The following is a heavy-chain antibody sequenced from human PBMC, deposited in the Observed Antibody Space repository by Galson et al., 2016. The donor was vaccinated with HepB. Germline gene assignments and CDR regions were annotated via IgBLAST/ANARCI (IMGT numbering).Heavy chain of an antibody. V-gene: IGHV4-61*02. CDR2: MYTSGSR. CDR1: GGSINTGSFY. D-gene: IGHD2-21*01. CDR3: ARDLACGGDCYSHFYGMDV. Sequence: TLSLTCSVSGGSINTGSFYWSWIRQPAGKGLEWIGRMYTSGSRDYNPSLKSRVTISGDRSKNQLFLRVNSVTAADTAVYYCARDLACGGDCYSHFYGMDVWGKGTAVTVSS. J-gene: IGHJ6*04.